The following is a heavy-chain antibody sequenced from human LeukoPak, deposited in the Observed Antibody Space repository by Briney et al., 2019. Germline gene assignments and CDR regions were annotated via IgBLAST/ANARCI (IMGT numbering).Heavy chain of an antibody. V-gene: IGHV3-15*01. D-gene: IGHD1-20*01. CDR3: TTDNFSGY. CDR2: IKSKTDGATT. J-gene: IGHJ4*02. CDR1: GFTFGDYA. Sequence: PGGPVRLFRAPSGFTFGDYAMMGFRPAPGEGVEWVGRIKSKTDGATTDYPAPVKGRFTISRDDSKNTVYLQMNSLKTEDTAVYYCTTDNFSGYWGQGSLVTVSS.